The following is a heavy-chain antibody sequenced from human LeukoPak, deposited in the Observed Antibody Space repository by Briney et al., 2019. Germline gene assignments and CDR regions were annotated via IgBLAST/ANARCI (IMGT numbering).Heavy chain of an antibody. J-gene: IGHJ4*02. CDR2: IYSGGST. CDR3: ARDEDYQLLYQPDY. V-gene: IGHV3-53*05. D-gene: IGHD2-2*02. CDR1: GFTVSSNY. Sequence: GGSLRLSCAASGFTVSSNYMSWVRQAPGKGLEWVSVIYSGGSTYYADSVKGRFTISRDTSKNTAYLEMNTLRHDDTAVYFCARDEDYQLLYQPDYWGQGTLVIVSS.